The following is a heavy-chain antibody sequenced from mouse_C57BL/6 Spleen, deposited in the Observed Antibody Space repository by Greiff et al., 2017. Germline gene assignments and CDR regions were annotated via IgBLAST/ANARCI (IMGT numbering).Heavy chain of an antibody. CDR1: GFTFSSYG. V-gene: IGHV5-6*01. CDR2: ISSGGSYT. J-gene: IGHJ2*01. CDR3: ARFYSNYDFDY. Sequence: EVQVVESGGDLVKPGGSLKLSCAASGFTFSSYGMSWVRQTPDKRLEWVATISSGGSYTYYPDSVKGRFTISRDNAKNTLYLQMSSLKSEDTAMXYCARFYSNYDFDYWGQGTTLPVSS. D-gene: IGHD2-5*01.